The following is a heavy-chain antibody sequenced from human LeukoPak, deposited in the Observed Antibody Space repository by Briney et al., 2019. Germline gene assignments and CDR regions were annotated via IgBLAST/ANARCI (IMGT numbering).Heavy chain of an antibody. CDR3: ARIYVWGSYSPYYFDY. V-gene: IGHV3-53*01. Sequence: PGGSLRLSCAASGFTVSNNYMSWVRQAPGKGLEWVSVIYSGGSTYYADSVKGRFTISRDNSKNTLYLQMNSLGAEDTAVYYCARIYVWGSYSPYYFDYWGQGTLVTVSS. CDR1: GFTVSNNY. CDR2: IYSGGST. J-gene: IGHJ4*02. D-gene: IGHD3-16*01.